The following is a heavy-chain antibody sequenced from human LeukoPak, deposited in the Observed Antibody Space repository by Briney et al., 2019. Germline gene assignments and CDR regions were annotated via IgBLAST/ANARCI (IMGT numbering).Heavy chain of an antibody. Sequence: SETLSLTCTVSGGSISSYYWSWIRQPPGKGLEWIGYIYYSGSTNYNPSLKSRVTISVDTSKNQFSLKLSSVTAADTAVYYCARQDTGYSSSWPFDYWGQGTLVTVSS. D-gene: IGHD6-13*01. CDR3: ARQDTGYSSSWPFDY. CDR1: GGSISSYY. CDR2: IYYSGST. V-gene: IGHV4-59*08. J-gene: IGHJ4*02.